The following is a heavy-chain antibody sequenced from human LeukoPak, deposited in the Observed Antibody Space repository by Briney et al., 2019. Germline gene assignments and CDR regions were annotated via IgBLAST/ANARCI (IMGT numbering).Heavy chain of an antibody. D-gene: IGHD1-26*01. CDR2: IYTSGSL. V-gene: IGHV4-4*07. CDR3: ARDRGGATYYFDS. J-gene: IGHJ4*02. CDR1: GGSITNYY. Sequence: PSETLSLTYTVSGGSITNYYWSWIRQPAGKGLEWIGRIYTSGSLNYNPSLRSRVTMSVDTSKNQFSLKLSSVTAADTAVYYCARDRGGATYYFDSWGQGTLVTVSS.